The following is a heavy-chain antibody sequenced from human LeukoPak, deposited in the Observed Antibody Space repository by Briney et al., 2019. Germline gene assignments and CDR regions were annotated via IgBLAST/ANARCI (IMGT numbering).Heavy chain of an antibody. CDR3: ARVRSGYDSLDY. J-gene: IGHJ4*02. V-gene: IGHV3-21*01. D-gene: IGHD5-12*01. Sequence: PGGSLRLSCAASGFTFSSYSISWFAQAPGKGLDGVSSISSSSSYIYYADSVKGRFTISRDNAKNSLYLQMNSLRAEDTAVYHCARVRSGYDSLDYWGQGTLVTVSS. CDR2: ISSSSSYI. CDR1: GFTFSSYS.